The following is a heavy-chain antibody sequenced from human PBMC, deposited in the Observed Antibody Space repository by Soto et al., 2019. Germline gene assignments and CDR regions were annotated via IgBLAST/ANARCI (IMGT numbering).Heavy chain of an antibody. CDR3: ARTVGAAYYFDF. Sequence: QVQLQESGPGLVKPSETLSLTCNVSGDSMTKYYWSWIRQPAGKGLEWIGRIYTSGSTNYNPSLKSGVTMSIDTSNNHFSLNLKSVTAADTAVYYCARTVGAAYYFDFWGQGALVPFSS. CDR2: IYTSGST. CDR1: GDSMTKYY. D-gene: IGHD1-26*01. V-gene: IGHV4-4*07. J-gene: IGHJ4*02.